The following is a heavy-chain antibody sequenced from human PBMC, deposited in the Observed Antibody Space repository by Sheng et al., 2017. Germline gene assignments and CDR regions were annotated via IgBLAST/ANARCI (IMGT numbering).Heavy chain of an antibody. Sequence: DVQVVESGGGLVQPGGSLRLSCAASGFTFKNFAMSWVRQAPGKGLEWVSSISGSGGKTYHADSVKGRFTISRDNFRSTLDLQMDSLRPDDTAVYYCAKDLPAYSDSNGILNYY. D-gene: IGHD3-22*01. J-gene: IGHJ6*01. V-gene: IGHV3-23*04. CDR1: GFTFKNFA. CDR2: ISGSGGKT. CDR3: AKDLPAYSDSNGILNYY.